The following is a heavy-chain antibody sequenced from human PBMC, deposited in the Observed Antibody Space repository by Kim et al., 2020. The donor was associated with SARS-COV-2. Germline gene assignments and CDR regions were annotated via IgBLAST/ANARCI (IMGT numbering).Heavy chain of an antibody. Sequence: NYAQKFQGRVTVTADKSTRTTYMELRSLRSEDTALYYCALGSSAGTNWFDPWGQGTLVTVSS. V-gene: IGHV1-69*02. J-gene: IGHJ5*02. CDR3: ALGSSAGTNWFDP. D-gene: IGHD6-6*01.